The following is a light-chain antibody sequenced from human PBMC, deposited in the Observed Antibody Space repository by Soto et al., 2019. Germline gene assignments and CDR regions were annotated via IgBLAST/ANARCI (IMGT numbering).Light chain of an antibody. J-gene: IGKJ1*01. Sequence: EIVLTQSPGTLSLSPGERATLSCRASQSVSSYLAWYQQKPGQAPRLLIYDASTRANGISARFSGSGSGTDFTPTISSLEPEDFAVYYCQQRSTWPVTFGQGTKVEVK. V-gene: IGKV3-11*01. CDR2: DAS. CDR3: QQRSTWPVT. CDR1: QSVSSY.